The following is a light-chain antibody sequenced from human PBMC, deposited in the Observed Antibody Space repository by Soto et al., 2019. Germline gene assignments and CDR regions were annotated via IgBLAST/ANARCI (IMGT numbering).Light chain of an antibody. Sequence: EIVMTQSPATLSVSPGERATLSCRASQSVTSDLAWYQQKPGQAPRLLIYGASTRATDIPASFSGSGSGTEFTLTISSLQSEDFAVYFCQQYSNWPYTFGQGTNLEIK. CDR2: GAS. CDR3: QQYSNWPYT. CDR1: QSVTSD. J-gene: IGKJ2*01. V-gene: IGKV3-15*01.